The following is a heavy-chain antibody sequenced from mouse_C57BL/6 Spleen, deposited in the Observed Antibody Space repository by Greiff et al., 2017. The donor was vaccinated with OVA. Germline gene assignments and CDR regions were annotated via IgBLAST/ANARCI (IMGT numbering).Heavy chain of an antibody. D-gene: IGHD1-1*01. V-gene: IGHV1-85*01. CDR3: ASSLYYYGSSYWYFDV. CDR1: GYTFTSYD. Sequence: VQLQESGPELVKPGASVKLSCKASGYTFTSYDINWVKQRPGQGLEWIGWIYPRDGSTKYNEKFKGKATLTVDTSSSTAYLELHSLTSEDSAVDFCASSLYYYGSSYWYFDVWGTGTTVTVSS. J-gene: IGHJ1*03. CDR2: IYPRDGST.